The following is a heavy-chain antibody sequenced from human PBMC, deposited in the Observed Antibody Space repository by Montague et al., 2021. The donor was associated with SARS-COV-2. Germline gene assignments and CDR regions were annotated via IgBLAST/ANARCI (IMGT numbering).Heavy chain of an antibody. CDR2: IYYSGST. J-gene: IGHJ5*02. Sequence: SETLSLTCTVSGGSISSYYWSWIRQPPGKGLGWIGYIYYSGSTNYNPSXXSRVTISVDTSKNQFSLKLSSVTAADTAVYYCARAQMNRITIFGVVAEFDPWGQGTLVTVSS. V-gene: IGHV4-59*01. D-gene: IGHD3-3*01. CDR3: ARAQMNRITIFGVVAEFDP. CDR1: GGSISSYY.